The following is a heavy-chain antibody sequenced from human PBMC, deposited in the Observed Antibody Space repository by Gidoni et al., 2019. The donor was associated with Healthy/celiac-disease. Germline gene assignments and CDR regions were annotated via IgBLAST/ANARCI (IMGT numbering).Heavy chain of an antibody. CDR1: GGSISSYY. CDR2: IYYSGST. Sequence: QVQLQESGPGLVKPSETLSLTCTVPGGSISSYYWSWIRQPPGKGLEWIGYIYYSGSTNYNPSLKSRVTISVDTSKNQFSLKLSSVTAADTAVYYCARGLVGATTYFDYWGQGTLVTVSS. J-gene: IGHJ4*02. D-gene: IGHD1-26*01. V-gene: IGHV4-59*01. CDR3: ARGLVGATTYFDY.